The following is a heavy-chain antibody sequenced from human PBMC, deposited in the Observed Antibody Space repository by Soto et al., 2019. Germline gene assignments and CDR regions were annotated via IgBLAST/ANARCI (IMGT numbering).Heavy chain of an antibody. V-gene: IGHV3-30-3*01. J-gene: IGHJ4*02. CDR2: ISYDGSNK. CDR1: GFTFSSYA. CDR3: ARDRLWGRYDILTGCSY. D-gene: IGHD3-9*01. Sequence: GGSLRLSCAASGFTFSSYAMHWVRQAPGKGLEWVAVISYDGSNKYYADSVKGRFTISRDNSKNTLYLQMNSLRAEDTAVYYCARDRLWGRYDILTGCSYWGQGTLVTVSS.